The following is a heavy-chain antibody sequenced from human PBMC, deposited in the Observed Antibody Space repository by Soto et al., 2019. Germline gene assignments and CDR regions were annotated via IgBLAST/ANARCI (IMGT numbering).Heavy chain of an antibody. D-gene: IGHD4-17*01. J-gene: IGHJ3*02. V-gene: IGHV3-33*01. Sequence: QVQLVESGGGVVQPGRSLRLSCAASGFTFSSYGMHWVRQAPGKGVEWVAVRWYDGSNKYYGDSVKGRFTISRENSKNTLYLQMNSLRAEDTAVYYCARDPVTAVAFDIWGQGTMVTVSS. CDR1: GFTFSSYG. CDR2: RWYDGSNK. CDR3: ARDPVTAVAFDI.